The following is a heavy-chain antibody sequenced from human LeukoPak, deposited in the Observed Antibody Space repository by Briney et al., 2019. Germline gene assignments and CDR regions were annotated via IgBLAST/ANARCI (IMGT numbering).Heavy chain of an antibody. CDR2: IIPIFGTA. Sequence: SVKVSCKASGGTFSSYAISWVRQAPGQGLEWMGGIIPIFGTANYAQKFQGRVTITTDESTSTAYMELSSLRSEDTAVYYCAKEGVWGPIACYDNSGYQNAFDIWGQGTMVTVSS. CDR3: AKEGVWGPIACYDNSGYQNAFDI. J-gene: IGHJ3*02. CDR1: GGTFSSYA. D-gene: IGHD3-22*01. V-gene: IGHV1-69*05.